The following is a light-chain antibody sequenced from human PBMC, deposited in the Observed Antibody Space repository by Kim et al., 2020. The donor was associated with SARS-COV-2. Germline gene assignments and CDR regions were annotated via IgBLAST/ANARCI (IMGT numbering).Light chain of an antibody. CDR1: QDVGNH. CDR2: AAS. V-gene: IGKV1-27*01. Sequence: ASGGDRLTITCRASQDVGNHLAWFQQKPGKVPKLLIYAASTLESGVPSRFSGSGSGTDFTLTISSLQPEDVATYYCQKYKSVPFTFGPGTKVDIK. J-gene: IGKJ3*01. CDR3: QKYKSVPFT.